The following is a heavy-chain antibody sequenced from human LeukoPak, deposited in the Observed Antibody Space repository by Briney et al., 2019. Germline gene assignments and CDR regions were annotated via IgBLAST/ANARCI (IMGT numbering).Heavy chain of an antibody. V-gene: IGHV5-51*01. D-gene: IGHD3-10*01. Sequence: PGESLKISCKGSGYSFTTYWIGWVRQMPGKGLEWVGIIFPTNSDTKYSPSFQGQVTISADKSINTAYLQWSSLKASDTAMYYCARQSGDGDYFDYWGQGTLVTVSS. CDR3: ARQSGDGDYFDY. J-gene: IGHJ4*02. CDR1: GYSFTTYW. CDR2: IFPTNSDT.